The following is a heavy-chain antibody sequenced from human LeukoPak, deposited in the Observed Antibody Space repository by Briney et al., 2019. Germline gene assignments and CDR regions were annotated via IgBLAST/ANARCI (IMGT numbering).Heavy chain of an antibody. D-gene: IGHD2-2*01. V-gene: IGHV4-31*03. CDR3: ARPAGAKPYWYFDL. CDR2: IYYSGST. CDR1: GGSTSSGGYY. Sequence: SQTLSLTCTVSGGSTSSGGYYWSWIRQHXXXXLEWIGYIYYSGSTYYNPSLKSRVTISVDTSKNQFSLKLSSVTAADTAVYYCARPAGAKPYWYFDLWGRGTLVTVSS. J-gene: IGHJ2*01.